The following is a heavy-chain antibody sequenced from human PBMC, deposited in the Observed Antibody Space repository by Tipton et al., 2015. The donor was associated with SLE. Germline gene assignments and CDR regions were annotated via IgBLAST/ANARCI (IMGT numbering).Heavy chain of an antibody. CDR3: ARERWFGELLSLEY. CDR2: IGGSGGDT. J-gene: IGHJ4*02. D-gene: IGHD3-10*01. Sequence: SLRLSCAASGFTFSDYAMSWVRQAPGTALEWVSAIGGSGGDTYYADSVKGRFTISRDNSKSTLFLQMSSLRAEDTAIYYCARERWFGELLSLEYWGQGALVTVSS. CDR1: GFTFSDYA. V-gene: IGHV3-23*01.